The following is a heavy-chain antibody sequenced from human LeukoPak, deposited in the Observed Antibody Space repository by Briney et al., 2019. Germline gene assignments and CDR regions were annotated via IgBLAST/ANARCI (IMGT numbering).Heavy chain of an antibody. CDR1: GFTFSSYS. V-gene: IGHV3-21*01. CDR2: ISSSSSYI. D-gene: IGHD5-24*01. Sequence: GGSLRLSCAASGFTFSSYSMNWVRQAPGKGLEWVSSISSSSSYIYYADSVKGRFTISRDNAKNSLYLQMNSLRAEDTAVYHCARAPLVLQYRWWFDPWGQGTLVIVSS. CDR3: ARAPLVLQYRWWFDP. J-gene: IGHJ5*02.